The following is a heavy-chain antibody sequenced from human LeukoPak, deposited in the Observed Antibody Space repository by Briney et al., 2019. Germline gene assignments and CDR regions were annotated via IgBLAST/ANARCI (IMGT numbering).Heavy chain of an antibody. CDR1: GGSFSGYY. CDR2: INHSGST. Sequence: SETLSLTCAVYGGSFSGYYWSWIRQPPGKGLEWVGVINHSGSTNYNPSLKSRVTISVDKSKNQFSLKLSSVTAAHTAVYYGAREPFWSGYYTGSFDYWGQGTLVTVSS. D-gene: IGHD3-3*01. V-gene: IGHV4-34*01. J-gene: IGHJ4*02. CDR3: AREPFWSGYYTGSFDY.